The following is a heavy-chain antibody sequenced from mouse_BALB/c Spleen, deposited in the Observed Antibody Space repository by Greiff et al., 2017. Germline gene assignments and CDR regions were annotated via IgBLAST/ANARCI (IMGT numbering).Heavy chain of an antibody. CDR2: IDPANGNT. CDR1: GFNIKDTY. V-gene: IGHV14-3*02. J-gene: IGHJ4*01. Sequence: EVQLQQSGAELVKPGASVKLSCTASGFNIKDTYMHWVKQRPEQGLEWIGRIDPANGNTKYDPKFQGKATITADTSSNTAYLQLSSLTSEDTAVYYCAGVRSYAMDYWGQGTSVTVSS. CDR3: AGVRSYAMDY. D-gene: IGHD2-14*01.